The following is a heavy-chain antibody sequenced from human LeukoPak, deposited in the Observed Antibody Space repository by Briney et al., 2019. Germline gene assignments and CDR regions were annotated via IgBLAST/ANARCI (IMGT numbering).Heavy chain of an antibody. Sequence: ASGTLSLTCAVFGGSISSSNWWSWVRQPPGKGLEWIGEIYHSGSTNYNPSLKSRVTISVDKSKNQFSLKLSSVTAADTAVYYCARDGKVGATSLDAFDIWGQGTMVTVSS. J-gene: IGHJ3*02. V-gene: IGHV4-4*02. CDR3: ARDGKVGATSLDAFDI. CDR2: IYHSGST. CDR1: GGSISSSNW. D-gene: IGHD1-26*01.